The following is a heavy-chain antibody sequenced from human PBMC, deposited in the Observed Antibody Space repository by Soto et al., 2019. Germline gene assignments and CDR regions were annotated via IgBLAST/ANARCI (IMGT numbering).Heavy chain of an antibody. D-gene: IGHD3-10*01. J-gene: IGHJ6*02. Sequence: HRXGPQRLCCEAAGVNYVNSELRRVRQAPGRGLWWVAVISFGGDNKYYADSVKGRFTISRDNLKNTLYPQMNSLRVEDTAVYYCARDQQMAYYYGSGPIDYYAKDAWGQGSTVTVSS. CDR3: ARDQQMAYYYGSGPIDYYAKDA. CDR1: GVNYVNSE. V-gene: IGHV3-30-3*01. CDR2: ISFGGDNK.